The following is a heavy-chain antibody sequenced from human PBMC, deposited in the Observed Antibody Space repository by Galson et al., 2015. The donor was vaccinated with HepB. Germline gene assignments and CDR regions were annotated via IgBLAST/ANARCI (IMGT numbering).Heavy chain of an antibody. D-gene: IGHD2-2*01. CDR1: GFTFSSYD. J-gene: IGHJ4*02. CDR3: ASRYCSSTSCLSGGGY. Sequence: SLRLSCAASGFTFSSYDMHWVRQATGKGLEWVSAIGTAGDPYYPGSVKGRFTISRENAKNSLYLQMHSLRAGDTAVYYCASRYCSSTSCLSGGGYWGQGTLVTVSS. V-gene: IGHV3-13*05. CDR2: IGTAGDP.